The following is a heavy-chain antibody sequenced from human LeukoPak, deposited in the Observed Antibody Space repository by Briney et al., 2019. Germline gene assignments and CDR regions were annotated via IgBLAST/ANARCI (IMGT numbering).Heavy chain of an antibody. J-gene: IGHJ3*02. CDR1: GYTFTGYY. CDR3: AKGATVGKEALDI. Sequence: GASVKVSCEASGYTFTGYYMHWVRQAPGQGLEWMGWINPNSGGTNYAQKFQGWVTMTRDTSISTAYMELSRLRSDDTALYFCAKGATVGKEALDIWGQGSLVTVSS. D-gene: IGHD1-14*01. V-gene: IGHV1-2*04. CDR2: INPNSGGT.